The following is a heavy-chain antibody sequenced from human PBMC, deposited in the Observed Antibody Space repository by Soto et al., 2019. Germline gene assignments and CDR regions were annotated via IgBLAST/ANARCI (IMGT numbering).Heavy chain of an antibody. CDR3: ARVPTGQLGHYYYGMDV. V-gene: IGHV1-69*13. Sequence: SVKVSCKASGGTFSSYAISWVRQAPGQGLEWMGGIIPIFGTANYAQKFQGRVTITADESTSTAYMELSSLRSEDTAVYYCARVPTGQLGHYYYGMDVWGQGTTVTVSS. D-gene: IGHD6-6*01. J-gene: IGHJ6*02. CDR2: IIPIFGTA. CDR1: GGTFSSYA.